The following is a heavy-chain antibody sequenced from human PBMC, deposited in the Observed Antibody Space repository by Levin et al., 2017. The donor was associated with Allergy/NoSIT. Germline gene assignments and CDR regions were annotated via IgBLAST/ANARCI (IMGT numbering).Heavy chain of an antibody. CDR2: IIPIFGTA. Sequence: KISCKASGGTFSSYAISWVRQAPGQGLEWMGGIIPIFGTANYAQKFQGRVTITADKSTSTAYMELSSLRSEDTAVYYCASGSRANSYYYYGMDVWGQGTTVTVSS. CDR3: ASGSRANSYYYYGMDV. J-gene: IGHJ6*02. CDR1: GGTFSSYA. V-gene: IGHV1-69*06. D-gene: IGHD1-26*01.